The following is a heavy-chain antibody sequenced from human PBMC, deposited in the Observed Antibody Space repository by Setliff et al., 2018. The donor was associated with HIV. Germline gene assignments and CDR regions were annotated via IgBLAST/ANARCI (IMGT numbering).Heavy chain of an antibody. CDR2: IYTSGST. CDR3: ARVGDYGSGGWFDP. Sequence: SETLSLTCTVSGGSISSGSDYWSWIRQPAGKGLEWIGRIYTSGSTNYNPSLKSRVTISVDTSKKQFSLKVSSVTAADTAVYYCARVGDYGSGGWFDPWGQGTLVTSPQ. V-gene: IGHV4-61*02. J-gene: IGHJ5*02. CDR1: GGSISSGSDY. D-gene: IGHD3-10*01.